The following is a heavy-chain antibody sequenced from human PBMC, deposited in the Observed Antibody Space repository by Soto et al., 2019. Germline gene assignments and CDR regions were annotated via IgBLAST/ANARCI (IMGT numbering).Heavy chain of an antibody. D-gene: IGHD2-15*01. V-gene: IGHV3-30*18. J-gene: IGHJ4*02. CDR2: IWDDGSYK. Sequence: QVQLVESGGGVVQPGRSLRLSCAASGFTFSNYGMHWVRQAPGKGLEWVAVIWDDGSYKYYADSVKGRFTISRDNPKNTLYLQINSLRAEDTAVYYSVQDRGYNDTWYEFEFWGQGTLVTVSS. CDR1: GFTFSNYG. CDR3: VQDRGYNDTWYEFEF.